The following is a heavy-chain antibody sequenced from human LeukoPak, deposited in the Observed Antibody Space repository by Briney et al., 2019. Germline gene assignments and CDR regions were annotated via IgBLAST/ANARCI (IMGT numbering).Heavy chain of an antibody. CDR1: GFTFSGYW. J-gene: IGHJ4*02. CDR3: ARVPRGWSIDY. V-gene: IGHV3-74*01. CDR2: INSDGSST. Sequence: GGSLRLSCAASGFTFSGYWMHWVRQAPGKGLVWVSRINSDGSSTSYADSVKGRFTISRDNAKNTLYLQMNSLRAEDTAVYYCARVPRGWSIDYWGQGTLVTVSS. D-gene: IGHD6-19*01.